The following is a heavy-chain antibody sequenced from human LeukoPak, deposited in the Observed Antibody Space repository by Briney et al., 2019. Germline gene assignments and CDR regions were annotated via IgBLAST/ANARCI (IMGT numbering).Heavy chain of an antibody. CDR3: AKGSTIFGVREPVDH. Sequence: PGGSLRLSCAASGFTFDDYAMHWVRQAPGKGLEWVSLISWDGGSTYYADSVKGRFTISRDNSKNSLYLQMNSLRAEDTALYYCAKGSTIFGVREPVDHWGQGTLVTVSS. V-gene: IGHV3-43D*03. CDR1: GFTFDDYA. J-gene: IGHJ4*02. D-gene: IGHD3-3*01. CDR2: ISWDGGST.